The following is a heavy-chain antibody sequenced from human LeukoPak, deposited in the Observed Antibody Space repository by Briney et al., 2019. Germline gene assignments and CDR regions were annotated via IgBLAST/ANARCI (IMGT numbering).Heavy chain of an antibody. CDR1: GFTFGNYA. V-gene: IGHV3-23*01. CDR3: VKCQDARHLFNWFDP. Sequence: PGGSLRVSCAASGFTFGNYAMGWVRQAPGKGLEWVSVISGSGGSTYYADPVKGRITISRDNSKSTVSLQMNSLRVEDTAVYFCVKCQDARHLFNWFDPWGQGTLVIVSS. J-gene: IGHJ5*02. CDR2: ISGSGGST. D-gene: IGHD2-15*01.